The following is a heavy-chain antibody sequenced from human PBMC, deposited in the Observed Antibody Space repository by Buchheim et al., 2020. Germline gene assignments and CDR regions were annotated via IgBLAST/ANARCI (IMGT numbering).Heavy chain of an antibody. V-gene: IGHV3-11*01. CDR1: GFTFSDYY. J-gene: IGHJ5*02. CDR2: ISSSGGVI. D-gene: IGHD2-21*01. CDR3: ARDDFSSCGGDCSSGWFDP. Sequence: QVQLVESGGGLVKPGGSLRLSCAASGFTFSDYYMSWIRQAPGKGLEWISYISSSGGVIYYADSVKGRFTISRDNTKNSLYQQMNSLRAEDTAVYYCARDDFSSCGGDCSSGWFDPWGQGTL.